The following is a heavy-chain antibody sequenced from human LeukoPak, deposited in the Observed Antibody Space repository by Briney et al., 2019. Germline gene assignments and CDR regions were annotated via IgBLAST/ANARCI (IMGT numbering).Heavy chain of an antibody. V-gene: IGHV3-66*01. CDR3: ATTTVAGTHDY. Sequence: GGSLRLSCAASGFTVSSNYMSWVRQAPGKGLEWVSVIYSGGSTYYADSVKGRFTISRDNSKNTLYLQMNSLRAEDTAVYYCATTTVAGTHDYWGQGTLVTVSS. CDR1: GFTVSSNY. D-gene: IGHD6-19*01. J-gene: IGHJ4*02. CDR2: IYSGGST.